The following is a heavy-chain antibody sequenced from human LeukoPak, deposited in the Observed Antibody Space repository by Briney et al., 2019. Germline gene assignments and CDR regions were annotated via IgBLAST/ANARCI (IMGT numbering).Heavy chain of an antibody. D-gene: IGHD2-15*01. CDR1: GGSISSGDYY. CDR2: IYYSGST. CDR3: ARAVVVVAATNWFDP. Sequence: SETLSLTCTVSGGSISSGDYYWSWIRQPPGKGLEWIGYIYYSGSTYYNPSLKSRVTISVDTPKNQFSLKLSSVTAADTAVYYCARAVVVVAATNWFDPWGQGTLVTVSS. J-gene: IGHJ5*02. V-gene: IGHV4-30-4*01.